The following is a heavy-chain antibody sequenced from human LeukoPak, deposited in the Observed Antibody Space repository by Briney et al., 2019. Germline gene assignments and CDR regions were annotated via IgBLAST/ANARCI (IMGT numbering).Heavy chain of an antibody. CDR1: GGSISSSSYY. J-gene: IGHJ5*02. V-gene: IGHV4-39*07. CDR2: IYYSGST. D-gene: IGHD3-3*01. Sequence: PSETLSLTCTVSGGSISSSSYYWGWIRQPPGKGLEWIGSIYYSGSTYYNPSLKSRVTISVDTSKNQFSLKLSSVTAADTAVYYCARDHLGNNMIFGVEVSWSWFDPWGQGTLVTVSS. CDR3: ARDHLGNNMIFGVEVSWSWFDP.